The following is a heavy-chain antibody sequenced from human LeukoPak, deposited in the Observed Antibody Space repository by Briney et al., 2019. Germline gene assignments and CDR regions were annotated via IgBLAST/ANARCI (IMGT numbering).Heavy chain of an antibody. CDR1: GFTFSSYS. V-gene: IGHV3-21*01. Sequence: PGGSLRLSCAASGFTFSSYSMNWVRQAPGKGLEWVSSISSSSSYIYYADSVKGRFTISRDNAKNSLYLQMNSLRAEDTAVYYCARDFGYGDYFDYWGQGTLVTVSS. D-gene: IGHD4-17*01. J-gene: IGHJ4*02. CDR3: ARDFGYGDYFDY. CDR2: ISSSSSYI.